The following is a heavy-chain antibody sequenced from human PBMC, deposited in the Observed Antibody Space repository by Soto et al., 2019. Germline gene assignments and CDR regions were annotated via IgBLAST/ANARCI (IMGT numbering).Heavy chain of an antibody. CDR3: ATYCTTGCYVRRFDY. Sequence: GASVKVSCKVSGYTLTELSMHWVRQAPGKGLEWMGGFDPEDGETIYAQKFQGRVTISRDNSENTLYLQMNSLRAEDTAVYYCATYCTTGCYVRRFDYWGQGALVTVSS. D-gene: IGHD2-8*01. V-gene: IGHV1-24*01. CDR1: GYTLTELS. J-gene: IGHJ4*02. CDR2: FDPEDGET.